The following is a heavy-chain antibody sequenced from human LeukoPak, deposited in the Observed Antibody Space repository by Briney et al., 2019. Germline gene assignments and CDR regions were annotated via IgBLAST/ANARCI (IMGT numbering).Heavy chain of an antibody. J-gene: IGHJ5*02. CDR2: ISAYNGNT. Sequence: GASVKVSCKASGYRFTIYGITWVRQAPGQGLEWMGWISAYNGNTNYAQKLQGRVTLTTDTSTSTAYMELRSLRSDDTAVYYWARVGYCSGGTCYSTMNWFDPWGQGTLVTVSS. CDR1: GYRFTIYG. D-gene: IGHD2-15*01. V-gene: IGHV1-18*01. CDR3: ARVGYCSGGTCYSTMNWFDP.